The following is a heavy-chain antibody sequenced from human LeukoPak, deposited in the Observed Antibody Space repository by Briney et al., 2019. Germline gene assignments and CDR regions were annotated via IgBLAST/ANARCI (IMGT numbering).Heavy chain of an antibody. D-gene: IGHD1-26*01. CDR3: ARDWSWAFDY. Sequence: PGGSLRLSCAASGFTFSSYSMNWVRQAPGKGLEWISYITNTGGTIQYADSVKGRFSISRDQAKNSVYLQMDSLRDEDTAVYYCARDWSWAFDYWGQGTLVTASS. J-gene: IGHJ4*02. CDR2: ITNTGGTI. V-gene: IGHV3-48*02. CDR1: GFTFSSYS.